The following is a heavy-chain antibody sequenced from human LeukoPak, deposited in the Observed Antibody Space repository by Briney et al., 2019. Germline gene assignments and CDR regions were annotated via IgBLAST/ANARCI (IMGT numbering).Heavy chain of an antibody. CDR2: ISYDGSNK. Sequence: GGSLRLSCAASGFTFSSYGMHWVRQAPGKGLEWVAVISYDGSNKYYADSVKGRFTISRDNSKNTLYLQMNSLRAEDTAAYYCAREARGDVWGQGTTVTVSS. CDR3: AREARGDV. J-gene: IGHJ6*02. CDR1: GFTFSSYG. V-gene: IGHV3-30*03.